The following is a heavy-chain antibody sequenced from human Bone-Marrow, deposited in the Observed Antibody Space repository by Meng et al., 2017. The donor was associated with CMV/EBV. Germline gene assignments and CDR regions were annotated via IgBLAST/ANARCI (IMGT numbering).Heavy chain of an antibody. Sequence: SAYSFASCWIGWVRQMPGKGLEWMGIIYPRDSDTIYSPSFQGQVTISADKSISTAYLQWSSLKASDTAIYYCARRWYGSSWYSFDYWGQGTLVTVSS. V-gene: IGHV5-51*01. CDR2: IYPRDSDT. D-gene: IGHD6-13*01. CDR1: AYSFASCW. J-gene: IGHJ4*02. CDR3: ARRWYGSSWYSFDY.